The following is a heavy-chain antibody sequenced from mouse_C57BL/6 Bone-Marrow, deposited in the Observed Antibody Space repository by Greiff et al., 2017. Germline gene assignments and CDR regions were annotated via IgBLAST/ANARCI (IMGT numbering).Heavy chain of an antibody. V-gene: IGHV1-69*01. CDR3: AREPIITTVVANAMDD. Sequence: QVQLKQPGAELVMPGASVKLSCKASGYTFTSYWMHWVKQRPGQGLEWIGEIDPSDSYTNYKQKFKGKSTLTVDKSSSTAYMQLSSLTSGDSAVYYCAREPIITTVVANAMDDWGPGTSVTVSS. D-gene: IGHD1-1*01. CDR2: IDPSDSYT. J-gene: IGHJ4*01. CDR1: GYTFTSYW.